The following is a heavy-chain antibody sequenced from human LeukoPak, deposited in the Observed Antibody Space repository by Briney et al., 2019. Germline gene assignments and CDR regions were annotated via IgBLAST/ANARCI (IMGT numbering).Heavy chain of an antibody. J-gene: IGHJ3*02. Sequence: ASVKVSCKASGYTFTSYGISWVRQAPGQGLEWMGWISAYNGNTNYAQKLQGRVTMTTDTSTSTAYMELRSLRSDDTAVYYCARVYRSSWYFAFDIWGQGTMVTVSS. CDR3: ARVYRSSWYFAFDI. CDR1: GYTFTSYG. V-gene: IGHV1-18*04. CDR2: ISAYNGNT. D-gene: IGHD6-13*01.